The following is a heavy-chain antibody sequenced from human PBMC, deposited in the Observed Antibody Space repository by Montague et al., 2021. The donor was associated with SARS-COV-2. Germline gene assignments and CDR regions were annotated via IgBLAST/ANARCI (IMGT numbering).Heavy chain of an antibody. CDR1: GGSISSREW. CDR3: GGTWVYFSPVDV. V-gene: IGHV4-4*02. Sequence: SETLSLTCAVSGGSISSREWRSWVRQPPGKVLEWIGEIHQSESGRSHYXPALKSRVTISIDQSKNYFCLNLTSLPAADTAVYYCGGTWVYFSPVDVWGQGTTVIVSS. D-gene: IGHD3-3*01. J-gene: IGHJ6*02. CDR2: IHQSESGRS.